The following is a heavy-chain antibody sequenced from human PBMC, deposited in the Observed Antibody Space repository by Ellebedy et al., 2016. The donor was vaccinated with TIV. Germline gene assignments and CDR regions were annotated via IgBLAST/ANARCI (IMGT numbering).Heavy chain of an antibody. D-gene: IGHD3-16*01. CDR1: GFTISRHW. CDR3: VTWGQSYGR. Sequence: PGGSLRLSCAASGFTISRHWMSWVRQAPGKGLEWVAHINPDGSAEYYVDSVKGRFTISRDNAKRSLFLQMNSLRVDDTAVYYCVTWGQSYGRWGQGSLVTISS. CDR2: INPDGSAE. V-gene: IGHV3-7*03. J-gene: IGHJ4*02.